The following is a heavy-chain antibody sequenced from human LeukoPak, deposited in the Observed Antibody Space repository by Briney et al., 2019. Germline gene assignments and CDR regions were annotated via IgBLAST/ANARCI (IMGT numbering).Heavy chain of an antibody. CDR3: AKDRGRSGYSYGFDY. CDR2: ISSSGSYI. J-gene: IGHJ4*02. D-gene: IGHD5-18*01. Sequence: GGSLRLSCAASGFTFSSYSMNWVRQAPGKGLEWVSSISSSGSYIYYADSVKGRFTISRDNSKNTLYLQMNSLRAEDTAVYYCAKDRGRSGYSYGFDYWGQGTLVTVSS. CDR1: GFTFSSYS. V-gene: IGHV3-21*04.